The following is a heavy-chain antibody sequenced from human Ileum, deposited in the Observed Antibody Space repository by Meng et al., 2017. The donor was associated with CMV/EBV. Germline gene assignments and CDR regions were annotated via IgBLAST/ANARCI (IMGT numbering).Heavy chain of an antibody. J-gene: IGHJ4*02. CDR3: ARGTPNFGFDY. Sequence: QVQLQESGPRLVKPSGTLSLTCAVSGDSISSNNWWSWVRLSPGEGLEWIGDIYRDGTTNYNPSLKSRVTMSVDKSKNQFSLRLNSPTAADTAVYYCARGTPNFGFDYWGQGTLVTVSS. V-gene: IGHV4-4*02. CDR1: GDSISSNNW. CDR2: IYRDGTT. D-gene: IGHD1-1*01.